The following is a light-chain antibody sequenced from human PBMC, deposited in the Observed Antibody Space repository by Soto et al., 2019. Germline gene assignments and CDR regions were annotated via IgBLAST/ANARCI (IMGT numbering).Light chain of an antibody. V-gene: IGKV3-15*01. Sequence: EVVMTQSPATLSVPPGERATLSCRASQSVNSNLAWYQQKPGQAPRVLIYGASIRATGVPVRFSGSGSGTDFNLTISSLQSEDFAIYYCQQYNIWPPEVTFGPGTKVDIK. CDR2: GAS. CDR3: QQYNIWPPEVT. J-gene: IGKJ3*01. CDR1: QSVNSN.